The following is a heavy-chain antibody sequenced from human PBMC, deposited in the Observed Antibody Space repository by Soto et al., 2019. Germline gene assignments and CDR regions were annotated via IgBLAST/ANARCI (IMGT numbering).Heavy chain of an antibody. CDR3: ARARTEEAAATYDDAFDI. V-gene: IGHV4-39*07. D-gene: IGHD6-13*01. J-gene: IGHJ3*02. CDR2: IYYSGST. Sequence: SETLSLTCTVSGGSISSSSYYWGWIRQPPGKGLEWIGSIYYSGSTYYNPSLKSRVTISVDTSKNQFSLKLSSVTAADTAVYYCARARTEEAAATYDDAFDIWGQGTMVTVSS. CDR1: GGSISSSSYY.